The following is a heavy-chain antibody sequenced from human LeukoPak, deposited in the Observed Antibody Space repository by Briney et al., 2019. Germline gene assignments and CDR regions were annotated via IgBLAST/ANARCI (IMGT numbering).Heavy chain of an antibody. J-gene: IGHJ4*02. CDR3: ARDLYGSGSYFGY. V-gene: IGHV3-7*01. Sequence: GGSLRLSCAASGFTFSSYWMSWVRQAPGKGLEWVANIKQDGSEKYYVDSVKGRFTISRDNAKNSLYLQMNSLRVEDTAVYYCARDLYGSGSYFGYWGQGTLVTVSS. CDR1: GFTFSSYW. CDR2: IKQDGSEK. D-gene: IGHD3-10*01.